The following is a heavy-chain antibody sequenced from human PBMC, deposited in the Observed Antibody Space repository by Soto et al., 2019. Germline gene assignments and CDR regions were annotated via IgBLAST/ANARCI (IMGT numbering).Heavy chain of an antibody. D-gene: IGHD4-17*01. J-gene: IGHJ4*02. CDR3: ASGDYGEPFDY. V-gene: IGHV3-21*01. Sequence: GGSLRLSCAASGFTFSSYSMNWVRQAPGKGLEWVSSISSSSSYIYYTDSLRGRFTISRDNAKNSLYLQMNSLRAEGTAVYYCASGDYGEPFDYWGQGTLVTVSS. CDR2: ISSSSSYI. CDR1: GFTFSSYS.